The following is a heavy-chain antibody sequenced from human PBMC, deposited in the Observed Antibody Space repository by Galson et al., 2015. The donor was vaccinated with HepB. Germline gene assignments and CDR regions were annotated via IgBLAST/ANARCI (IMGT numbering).Heavy chain of an antibody. Sequence: ATLSLTWAVSGGPISRSNWWSWVRQPPGKGLERIGEIYHSGSTNYNPSLKSGITISVDNTNNEFSLKLSSVTDADTAVYYCARGRYQLYYYYGMDVWGQGTTVTVSS. CDR2: IYHSGST. CDR3: ARGRYQLYYYYGMDV. V-gene: IGHV4-4*02. D-gene: IGHD1-1*01. CDR1: GGPISRSNW. J-gene: IGHJ6*02.